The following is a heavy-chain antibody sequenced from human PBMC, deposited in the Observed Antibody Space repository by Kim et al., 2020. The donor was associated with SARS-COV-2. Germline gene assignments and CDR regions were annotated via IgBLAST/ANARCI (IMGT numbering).Heavy chain of an antibody. CDR1: GFTFSDYY. Sequence: GGSLRLSCVASGFTFSDYYMNWIRQAPGKGLEWLSYLSGASDTTNYADSVKGRFTISRDNARNTLYLQLDSLRAEDTALYYCAKPITMTTYSPFDSWGQGTLVTVSS. CDR3: AKPITMTTYSPFDS. J-gene: IGHJ4*02. V-gene: IGHV3-11*06. D-gene: IGHD4-17*01. CDR2: LSGASDTT.